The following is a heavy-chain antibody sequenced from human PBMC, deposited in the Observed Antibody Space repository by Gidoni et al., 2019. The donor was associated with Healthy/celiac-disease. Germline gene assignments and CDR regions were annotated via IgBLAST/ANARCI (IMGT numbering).Heavy chain of an antibody. Sequence: EVQLVESGGGLVQPGGSLRLSCAASGFPFSSYSMNWVRQAPGKGLEWVSYISSSSSTIYYADSVKGRFTISRDNAKNSLYLQMNSLRAEDTAVYYCARARPQQWPYYYFDYWGQGTLVTVSS. V-gene: IGHV3-48*04. J-gene: IGHJ4*02. CDR3: ARARPQQWPYYYFDY. CDR1: GFPFSSYS. D-gene: IGHD6-19*01. CDR2: ISSSSSTI.